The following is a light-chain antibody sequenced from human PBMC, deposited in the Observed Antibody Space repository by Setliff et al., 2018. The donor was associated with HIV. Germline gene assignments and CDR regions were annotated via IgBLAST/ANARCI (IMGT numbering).Light chain of an antibody. CDR1: TSNIRLNT. CDR2: ANS. Sequence: QSVLTQPPSASGTPGQRVTISCSGGTSNIRLNTINWYQHLPGTAPKLLIYANSQRPSGVPDRFSGSKSGTSASLAISGLQSEDEADYYCAAWDDRLNGPVFGGGTQLTVL. CDR3: AAWDDRLNGPV. V-gene: IGLV1-44*01. J-gene: IGLJ2*01.